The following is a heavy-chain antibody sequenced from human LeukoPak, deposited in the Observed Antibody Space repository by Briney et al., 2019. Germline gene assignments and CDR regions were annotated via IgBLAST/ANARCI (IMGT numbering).Heavy chain of an antibody. CDR3: ARNILFAFDI. CDR1: GLTVSSSY. CDR2: IYNDGST. V-gene: IGHV3-53*01. J-gene: IGHJ3*02. Sequence: GGSLRLSCAASGLTVSSSYMSWVRQAPGKGLEWVSIIYNDGSTYYADSMKGRFTISRDNSKNTLYLRVNSLRAEDTAMYYCARNILFAFDIWGQGTMVTVSS.